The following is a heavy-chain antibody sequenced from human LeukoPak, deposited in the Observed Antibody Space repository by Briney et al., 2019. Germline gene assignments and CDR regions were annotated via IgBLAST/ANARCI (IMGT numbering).Heavy chain of an antibody. CDR1: GFTFSSYA. V-gene: IGHV3-23*01. D-gene: IGHD6-19*01. Sequence: GGSLRLSCAASGFTFSSYAMSWVRQAPGKGLEWVSAISGSGANTYYADAVKGRFTISRDNSKNTLSLQMNSLRAEDRAIYYCAKGPLIEVAGTTWDYWGQGTLVTVSS. CDR2: ISGSGANT. J-gene: IGHJ4*02. CDR3: AKGPLIEVAGTTWDY.